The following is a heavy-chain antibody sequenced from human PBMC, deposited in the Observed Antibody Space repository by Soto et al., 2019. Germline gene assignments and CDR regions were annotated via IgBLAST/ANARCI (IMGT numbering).Heavy chain of an antibody. J-gene: IGHJ6*03. V-gene: IGHV4-39*01. CDR3: VRQSTVTTSIIPYYYYYMDV. Sequence: QLQLQESGPGLVKPSETLSLTCTVSGGSISSSSYYWGWIRQPPGKGLEWIGSIYYSGSTYYNPSLKSRVTISVDTSKNQFSLKLSSVTAADTAVYYCVRQSTVTTSIIPYYYYYMDVWGKGTTVTVSS. CDR2: IYYSGST. CDR1: GGSISSSSYY. D-gene: IGHD4-4*01.